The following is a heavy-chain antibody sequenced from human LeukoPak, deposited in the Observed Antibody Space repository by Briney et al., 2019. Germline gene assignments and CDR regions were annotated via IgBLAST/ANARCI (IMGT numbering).Heavy chain of an antibody. V-gene: IGHV4-31*03. CDR1: GGSISSGGYY. D-gene: IGHD6-13*01. J-gene: IGHJ5*02. CDR2: IYYSGST. Sequence: PSQTLSLTCTVSGGSISSGGYYWSWIRQHPGKGLEWIGYIYYSGSTYYNPSLKSRVTMSVDTSKNQFSLKLSSVTAADTAVYYCARYLQQLSGFDPWGQGTPVTVSS. CDR3: ARYLQQLSGFDP.